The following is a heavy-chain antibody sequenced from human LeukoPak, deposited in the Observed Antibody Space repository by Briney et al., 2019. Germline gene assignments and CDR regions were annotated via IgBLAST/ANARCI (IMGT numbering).Heavy chain of an antibody. J-gene: IGHJ6*02. CDR1: GGTFSSYA. Sequence: ASVKVSCKASGGTFSSYAISWVRQAPGQGLEWMGGIIPIFGTANYAQKFHGRVTMTRDTSTSTVYMELSSLRSEDTAVYYCARDGPYRGYRYGYPPGYYYGMDVWGQGTTVTVSS. CDR3: ARDGPYRGYRYGYPPGYYYGMDV. CDR2: IIPIFGTA. D-gene: IGHD5-18*01. V-gene: IGHV1-69*05.